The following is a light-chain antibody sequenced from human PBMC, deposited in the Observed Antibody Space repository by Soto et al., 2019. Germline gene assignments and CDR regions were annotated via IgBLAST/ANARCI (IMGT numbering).Light chain of an antibody. V-gene: IGKV1-5*01. CDR3: QQYNSPWT. CDR1: QSISSW. J-gene: IGKJ1*01. Sequence: GDRVTITCRASQSISSWLAWYQQKPGKAPKLLIYDASSLESGVPSRFSGGGSGTEFTLTISSLQPDDFATYYCQQYNSPWTFGQGTKVEIK. CDR2: DAS.